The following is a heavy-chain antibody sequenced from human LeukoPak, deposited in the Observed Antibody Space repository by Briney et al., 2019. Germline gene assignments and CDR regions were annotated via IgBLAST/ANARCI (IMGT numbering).Heavy chain of an antibody. Sequence: SETLSLTCTVSGGSISISSYYWSWIRQSPGKGLEWIGEINHSGSTNYNPSLKSRVTISVDTSKNQFSLKLSSVTAADTAVYYCARDRDPGYSGYGSDYWGQGTLVTVSS. CDR3: ARDRDPGYSGYGSDY. CDR2: INHSGST. J-gene: IGHJ4*02. V-gene: IGHV4-39*07. CDR1: GGSISISSYY. D-gene: IGHD5-12*01.